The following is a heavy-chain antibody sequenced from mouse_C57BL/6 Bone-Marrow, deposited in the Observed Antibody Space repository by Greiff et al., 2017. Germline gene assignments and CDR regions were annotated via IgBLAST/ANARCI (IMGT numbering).Heavy chain of an antibody. CDR1: GFNIKDDY. CDR2: IDPENGDT. J-gene: IGHJ3*01. D-gene: IGHD1-1*01. V-gene: IGHV14-4*01. Sequence: VQLQQSGAELVRPGASVKLSCTASGFNIKDDYMHWVKQRPEQGLEWIGWIDPENGDTEYASKFQGKATITADTSSTTAYLQLSSLTSEDTAVYYCTTDYYGSSYGFAYWGQGTLVTVSA. CDR3: TTDYYGSSYGFAY.